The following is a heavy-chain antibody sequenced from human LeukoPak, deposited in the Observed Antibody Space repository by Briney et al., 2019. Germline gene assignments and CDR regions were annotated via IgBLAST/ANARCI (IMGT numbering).Heavy chain of an antibody. CDR2: IYYSGST. CDR3: ARDKYYYDSSGYYSLDY. D-gene: IGHD3-22*01. Sequence: SETLFLTCTVSGGSISSSSYYWGWIRQPPGKGLEWIGSIYYSGSTYYNPSLKSRVTISVDTSKNQFSLKLSSVTAADTAVYYCARDKYYYDSSGYYSLDYWGQGTLVTVSS. J-gene: IGHJ4*02. V-gene: IGHV4-39*02. CDR1: GGSISSSSYY.